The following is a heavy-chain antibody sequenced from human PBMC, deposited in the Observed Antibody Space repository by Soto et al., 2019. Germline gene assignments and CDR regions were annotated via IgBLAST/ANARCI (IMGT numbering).Heavy chain of an antibody. CDR1: GFTFNKYA. CDR3: AKAILPDYYGSGTFDY. CDR2: ISGSGTKT. J-gene: IGHJ4*02. V-gene: IGHV3-23*01. D-gene: IGHD3-10*01. Sequence: GGSLRLSCVASGFTFNKYAMTWVRQAPGKGLDWVSIISGSGTKTYYAGSVKGRFTISRDNSKNTLYLQMDSVRVEDRAVYYCAKAILPDYYGSGTFDYWGQGTLVTVSS.